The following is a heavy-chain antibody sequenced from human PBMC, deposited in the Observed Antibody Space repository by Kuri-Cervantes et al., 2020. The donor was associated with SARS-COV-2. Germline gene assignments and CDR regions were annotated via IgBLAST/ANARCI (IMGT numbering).Heavy chain of an antibody. CDR2: INQSGST. Sequence: SETLSLTCTVSGASISSSNYYWAWIRQSPGKGLEWIGEINQSGSTNYNPSLKSRVTISPDTSKNQFSLKLSSVTAADTAVYYCARGATDISLVLVVMTGAAHYFDHWGRGTLVTVSS. V-gene: IGHV4-39*01. CDR1: GASISSSNYY. J-gene: IGHJ4*02. CDR3: ARGATDISLVLVVMTGAAHYFDH. D-gene: IGHD3-22*01.